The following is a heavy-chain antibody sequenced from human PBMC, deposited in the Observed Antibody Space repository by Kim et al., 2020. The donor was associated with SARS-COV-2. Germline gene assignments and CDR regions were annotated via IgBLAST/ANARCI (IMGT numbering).Heavy chain of an antibody. CDR3: AKDILLVGLVY. J-gene: IGHJ4*02. D-gene: IGHD6-6*01. CDR2: K. V-gene: IGHV3-43*01. Sequence: KYYADSVKGRFTISRDKSKNSLYLQMNSLRTEDTALYYCAKDILLVGLVYWGQGTLVTVSS.